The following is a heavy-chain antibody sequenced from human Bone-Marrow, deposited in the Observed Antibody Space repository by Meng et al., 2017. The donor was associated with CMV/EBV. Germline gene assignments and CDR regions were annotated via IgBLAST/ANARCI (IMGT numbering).Heavy chain of an antibody. CDR2: LIPMLGIA. CDR1: GGTFSSYA. J-gene: IGHJ5*02. V-gene: IGHV1-69*10. Sequence: SVKVSCKASGGTFSSYAINWVRQAPGQGLEWMGGLIPMLGIANYAQKFQGRVTITTDESTSTAYMELSSLRSEDTAVDYCARDQKALFDPWGQGTLVTVSS. CDR3: ARDQKALFDP.